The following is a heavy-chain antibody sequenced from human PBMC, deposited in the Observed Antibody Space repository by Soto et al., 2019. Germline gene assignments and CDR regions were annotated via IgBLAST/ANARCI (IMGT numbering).Heavy chain of an antibody. J-gene: IGHJ4*02. CDR2: IFPLTDIP. CDR1: GGTFRNYP. CDR3: ARGPLVVLNYFES. Sequence: QVQLVQSGTEVKKPGSSVKVSCKASGGTFRNYPINWVRQAPGQGLEWMGSIFPLTDIPDYAQNFQARLTLSADKSTSTAYIELSSLTSDDAAMYFCARGPLVVLNYFESWGQGTLVTFSS. V-gene: IGHV1-69*02.